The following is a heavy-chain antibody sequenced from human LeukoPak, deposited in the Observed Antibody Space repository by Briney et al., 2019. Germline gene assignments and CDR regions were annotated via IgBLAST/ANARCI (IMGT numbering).Heavy chain of an antibody. D-gene: IGHD3-10*01. CDR1: GFTFSSYG. Sequence: GGSLRLSCAASGFTFSSYGMHWVRQAPGKGLEWVAVISYDGTNKYYADSVKGRSTISRDNSKNTLYLQMNSLRAEDTAVYYCAKDQYCYGSGTSNYNYMDVWGKGTTVTVSS. V-gene: IGHV3-30*18. CDR3: AKDQYCYGSGTSNYNYMDV. CDR2: ISYDGTNK. J-gene: IGHJ6*03.